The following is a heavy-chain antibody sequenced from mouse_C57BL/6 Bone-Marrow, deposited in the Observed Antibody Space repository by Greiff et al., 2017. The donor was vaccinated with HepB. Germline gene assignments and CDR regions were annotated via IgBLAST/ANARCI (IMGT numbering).Heavy chain of an antibody. CDR2: IDPSDSYT. Sequence: QVQLQQPGAELVKPGASVKLSCKASGYTFTSYWMQWVKQSPGQGLEWIGEIDPSDSYTNYNQKFKGKATLTVDTSSSTAYMQLSSLTSEDSAVYYCAKYDYDGDYFDYWGQGTTLTVSS. D-gene: IGHD2-4*01. CDR3: AKYDYDGDYFDY. J-gene: IGHJ2*01. V-gene: IGHV1-50*01. CDR1: GYTFTSYW.